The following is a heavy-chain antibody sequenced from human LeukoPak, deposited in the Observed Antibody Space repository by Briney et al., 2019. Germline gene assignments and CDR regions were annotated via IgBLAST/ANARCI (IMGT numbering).Heavy chain of an antibody. Sequence: GGSLRLSCAASGFTFSSYAVSWVRQAPGKGLEWVSAISGSGGSTYYADSVKGRFTISRDNSKNTLYLQMNSPRAEDTAVYYCAKDVCDIVVVVAAPVDYWGQGTLVTVSS. J-gene: IGHJ4*02. V-gene: IGHV3-23*01. D-gene: IGHD2-15*01. CDR2: ISGSGGST. CDR3: AKDVCDIVVVVAAPVDY. CDR1: GFTFSSYA.